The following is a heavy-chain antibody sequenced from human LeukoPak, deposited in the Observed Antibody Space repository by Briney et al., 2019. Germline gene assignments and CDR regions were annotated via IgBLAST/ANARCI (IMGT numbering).Heavy chain of an antibody. J-gene: IGHJ4*02. D-gene: IGHD5-24*01. Sequence: GGSLRLSCAASGFTFSTYNMNWVRQGPGKGLEWVAVISFDANDKYSSDSVKGRFTISRDNSKNTLYLQMNSLRAEDTAVYYCARGDGYGDFWGQGTLVTVSS. CDR2: ISFDANDK. V-gene: IGHV3-30*04. CDR3: ARGDGYGDF. CDR1: GFTFSTYN.